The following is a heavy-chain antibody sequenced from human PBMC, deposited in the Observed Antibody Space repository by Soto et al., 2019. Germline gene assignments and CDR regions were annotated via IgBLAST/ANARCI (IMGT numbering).Heavy chain of an antibody. CDR3: ARGTTVETGNY. J-gene: IGHJ4*02. CDR2: FVPQDGET. CDR1: GYTLTELS. V-gene: IGHV1-24*01. Sequence: ASVKVSCKVSGYTLTELSMHWVRQAPGKGLEWMGGFVPQDGETIYAQKFQGRVTITADESLNTAYMELSGLRSEDTAVYYCARGTTVETGNYWGQGTLVTVSS. D-gene: IGHD4-17*01.